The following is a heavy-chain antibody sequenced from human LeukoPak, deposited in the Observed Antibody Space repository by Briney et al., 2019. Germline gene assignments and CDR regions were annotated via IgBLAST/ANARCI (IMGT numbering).Heavy chain of an antibody. Sequence: PGGSLRLSCAASGFIFDDYGMTWVRQAPGKGLEWVSAISGSGGSTYYADSVKGRFTISRDNSKNTLYLQMNSLRAEDTAVYYCADRGIFEAPDYWGQGTLVTVSS. D-gene: IGHD3-3*01. CDR2: ISGSGGST. CDR1: GFIFDDYG. V-gene: IGHV3-23*01. CDR3: ADRGIFEAPDY. J-gene: IGHJ4*02.